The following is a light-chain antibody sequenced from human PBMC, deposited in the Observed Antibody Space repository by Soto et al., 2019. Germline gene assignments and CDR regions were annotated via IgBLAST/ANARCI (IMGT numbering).Light chain of an antibody. CDR3: QQYNNWPRT. V-gene: IGKV3-15*01. CDR2: GAS. J-gene: IGKJ2*01. CDR1: QSVSST. Sequence: EIVMTQSPATLSVSPGERATLSCRASQSVSSTLAWYQQKPGQAPRLLIYGASTRATGIPARFSGSGSGTEFTLTISSLQSEDSAVYYCQQYNNWPRTFGQGTELEMK.